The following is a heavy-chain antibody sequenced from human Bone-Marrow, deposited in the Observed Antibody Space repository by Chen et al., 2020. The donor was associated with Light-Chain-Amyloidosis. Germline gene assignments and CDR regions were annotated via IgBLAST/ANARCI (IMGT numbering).Heavy chain of an antibody. CDR1: GSTFPNYW. J-gene: IGHJ4*02. CDR2: IYPDDSDA. V-gene: IGHV5-51*01. Sequence: EVQLEQSGTEVKKPGVSLKTSCKGSGSTFPNYWIGWVRQMPGKGLGWMGVIYPDDSDARYSPSFEGQVTISADKSITTAYLQWRSLKASDTAMYYCARRRDGYNFDYWGQGTLVTVSS. CDR3: ARRRDGYNFDY. D-gene: IGHD5-12*01.